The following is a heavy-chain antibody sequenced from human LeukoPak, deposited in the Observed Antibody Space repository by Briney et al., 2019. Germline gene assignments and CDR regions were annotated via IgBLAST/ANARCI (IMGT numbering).Heavy chain of an antibody. Sequence: PGGSLRLSCAASGFTFSSYEMNWVRQAPGKGLEWVSYISSSGSTIYYADSVKGRFTISRDNAKNSLYLQMNSLRAEDTAVYYCARELSSILWWCSGVCSAWHTNFDYWGQGTLVTVSS. V-gene: IGHV3-48*03. CDR2: ISSSGSTI. CDR1: GFTFSSYE. D-gene: IGHD2-21*01. J-gene: IGHJ4*02. CDR3: ARELSSILWWCSGVCSAWHTNFDY.